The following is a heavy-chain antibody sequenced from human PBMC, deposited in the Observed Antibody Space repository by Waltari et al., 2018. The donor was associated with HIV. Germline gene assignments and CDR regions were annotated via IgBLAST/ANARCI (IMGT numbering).Heavy chain of an antibody. CDR2: IKQDGSEK. J-gene: IGHJ4*02. D-gene: IGHD1-26*01. V-gene: IGHV3-7*01. CDR1: GLTFSTYW. CDR3: ARRRGSYCLDY. Sequence: EGQLVESGGGLVQPGGSLRLSCAASGLTFSTYWMSWVRQAPGKGLEGVANIKQDGSEKYYVDSVKGRFTIARDNAKNSLYLQMNSLRAEDTAVYFCARRRGSYCLDYWGQGTLVTVSS.